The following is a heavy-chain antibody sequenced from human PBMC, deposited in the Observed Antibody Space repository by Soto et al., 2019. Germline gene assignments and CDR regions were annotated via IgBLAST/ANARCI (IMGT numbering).Heavy chain of an antibody. CDR1: GFTFSAYY. CDR3: ARDASGWRSEYDY. J-gene: IGHJ4*02. CDR2: ISSSSSYT. D-gene: IGHD6-19*01. Sequence: QVQLVESGGGLVKPGGSLRLSCASSGFTFSAYYMSWIRQAPGKGLEWGSYISSSSSYTDYAESVKGRFTSSRDNAKNALYLQMNSLRAADTAVYYCARDASGWRSEYDYWGQGTLVTVSS. V-gene: IGHV3-11*05.